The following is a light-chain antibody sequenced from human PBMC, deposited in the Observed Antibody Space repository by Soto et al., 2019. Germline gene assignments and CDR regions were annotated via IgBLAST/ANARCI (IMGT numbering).Light chain of an antibody. CDR3: QQYGSSPIT. J-gene: IGKJ5*01. CDR1: QSVTSSY. Sequence: EIVLTQSPGTLSLSPGERATLSCRASQSVTSSYLAWYQQKPGQAPRLLIYGASSRATGIPDRFSGSGSGTDFTLNISRLEPEEFAVYYCQQYGSSPITFGQGTRLEIK. V-gene: IGKV3-20*01. CDR2: GAS.